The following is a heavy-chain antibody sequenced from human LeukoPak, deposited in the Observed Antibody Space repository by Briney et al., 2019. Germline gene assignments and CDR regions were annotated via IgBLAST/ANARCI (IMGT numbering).Heavy chain of an antibody. CDR1: GGSISSSSYY. D-gene: IGHD3-9*01. CDR2: IYYSGST. J-gene: IGHJ6*03. CDR3: ARAKYDILTGYYSPSTPLNYYYYMDV. Sequence: SETLSLTCTVSGGSISSSSYYWGWIRQPPGKGLEWIGSIYYSGSTYYNPSLKSRVTISVDTSKNQFSLKLSSVTAADTAVYYCARAKYDILTGYYSPSTPLNYYYYMDVWGKGTTVTVSS. V-gene: IGHV4-39*07.